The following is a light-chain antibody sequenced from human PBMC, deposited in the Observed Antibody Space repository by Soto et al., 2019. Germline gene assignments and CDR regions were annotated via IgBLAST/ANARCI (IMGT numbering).Light chain of an antibody. CDR1: QSISSW. CDR3: QQYNSYSRT. J-gene: IGKJ1*01. CDR2: KAS. Sequence: DIQMTQSPSTLSASVGDRVTITCRASQSISSWLAWYQQKPGKAPNLLIYKASSLESGVPSRFSGSGSWTEFTLNIRRLQPGDFATYYCQQYNSYSRTFGQGTKVEIK. V-gene: IGKV1-5*03.